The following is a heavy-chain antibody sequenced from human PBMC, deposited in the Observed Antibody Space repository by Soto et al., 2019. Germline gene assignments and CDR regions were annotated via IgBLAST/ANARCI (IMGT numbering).Heavy chain of an antibody. CDR3: VCLECGRTAMMTAMEANGY. J-gene: IGHJ4*02. Sequence: VQLVASGGDLVQPGGSLRLSCAASGFTFSNYWMHWVRQGPGKGLVWVSRVNSDESSTSYADSVKGRFTISRDNAKNTLDLQISSLRYEDTALYYCVCLECGRTAMMTAMEANGYGGKGTLVTVSS. D-gene: IGHD2-21*02. CDR1: GFTFSNYW. CDR2: VNSDESST. V-gene: IGHV3-74*01.